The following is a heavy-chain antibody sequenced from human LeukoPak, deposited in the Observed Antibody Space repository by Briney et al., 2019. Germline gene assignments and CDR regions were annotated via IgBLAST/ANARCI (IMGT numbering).Heavy chain of an antibody. CDR2: INHSGST. CDR3: ARVMGWWLVRYDAFDI. D-gene: IGHD6-19*01. J-gene: IGHJ3*02. CDR1: GGSFSGYY. V-gene: IGHV4-34*01. Sequence: SETLSLTCAVYGGSFSGYYWSWIRQPPGKGLEWIGEINHSGSTNYNPSLKSRVTISVDTSKNQFSLKLSSVTAADTAVYYCARVMGWWLVRYDAFDIWGQGTMVTVSS.